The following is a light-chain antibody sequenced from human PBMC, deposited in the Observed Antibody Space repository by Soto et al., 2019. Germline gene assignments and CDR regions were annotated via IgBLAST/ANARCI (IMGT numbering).Light chain of an antibody. CDR3: QQYGTSPGYT. CDR2: DAS. CDR1: QSISSSY. J-gene: IGKJ2*01. V-gene: IGKV3-20*01. Sequence: IVLTQSPGTLSLTPGERVTLSCRASQSISSSYLAWYQQKPGQAPRLLIYDASSRATGIPDRFSGSGSGKDFTLTISRLEPEDFAVYYCQQYGTSPGYTFGQGTKLEIK.